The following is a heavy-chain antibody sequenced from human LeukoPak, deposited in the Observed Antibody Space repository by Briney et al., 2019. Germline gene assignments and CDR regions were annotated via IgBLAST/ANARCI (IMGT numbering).Heavy chain of an antibody. CDR3: ARDRKYSSSWDPTLYYYGMDV. Sequence: GGSLRLSCAASGFTFSSYSMNWVRQAPGKGLEWVSSISSSSSYIYYADSVKGRFTISRDNAKNSLYLQMNSLRAEDTAVYYCARDRKYSSSWDPTLYYYGMDVWGQGTTVTVSS. D-gene: IGHD6-13*01. J-gene: IGHJ6*02. CDR1: GFTFSSYS. CDR2: ISSSSSYI. V-gene: IGHV3-21*01.